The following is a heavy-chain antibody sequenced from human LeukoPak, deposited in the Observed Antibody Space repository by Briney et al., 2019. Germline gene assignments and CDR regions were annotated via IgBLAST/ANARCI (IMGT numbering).Heavy chain of an antibody. V-gene: IGHV4-38-2*02. Sequence: SETLSLTCTVSGYSISSGYYWGWNRQPPGKGLEWIGSIYHSGSTYYNPSLKSRVTISVDTSKNQFSLKLSSVTAADTAVYYCARAITGSPSENDYWGQGTLVTVSS. CDR2: IYHSGST. J-gene: IGHJ4*02. CDR3: ARAITGSPSENDY. CDR1: GYSISSGYY. D-gene: IGHD1-14*01.